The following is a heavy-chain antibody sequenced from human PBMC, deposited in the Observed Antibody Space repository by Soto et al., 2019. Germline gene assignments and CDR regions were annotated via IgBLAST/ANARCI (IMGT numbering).Heavy chain of an antibody. D-gene: IGHD2-8*01. CDR1: GFTVSSSY. CDR3: ARNGPGGFDY. Sequence: EVQLVESGGGLVQPGGSLRLSCAVSGFTVSSSYMNWVRQAPGKGLEWVSVIFSDGTTYYADSVKGRFTISRDTSKNIVYLQMNSLSADDTAIYHCARNGPGGFDYWGQGNLVTVSS. CDR2: IFSDGTT. J-gene: IGHJ4*02. V-gene: IGHV3-66*01.